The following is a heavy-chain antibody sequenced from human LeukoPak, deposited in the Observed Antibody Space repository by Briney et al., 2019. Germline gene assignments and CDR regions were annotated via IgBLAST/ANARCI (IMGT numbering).Heavy chain of an antibody. CDR2: INPNSGGT. V-gene: IGHV1-2*02. D-gene: IGHD1-1*01. CDR3: ARVRLLERRTYFDY. Sequence: GASVKVSCKASGYTFTGYYMHWVRQAPGQGLEWMGWINPNSGGTNYAQKFQGRVTMTRDTSISTAYMELSRLRSDDTAVYYCARVRLLERRTYFDYWGDGTLVTVSS. CDR1: GYTFTGYY. J-gene: IGHJ4*01.